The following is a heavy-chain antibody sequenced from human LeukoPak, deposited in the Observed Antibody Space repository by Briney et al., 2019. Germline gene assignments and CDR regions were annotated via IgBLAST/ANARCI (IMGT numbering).Heavy chain of an antibody. J-gene: IGHJ3*02. D-gene: IGHD3-9*01. CDR1: GGSISSYY. V-gene: IGHV4-59*12. Sequence: SETLSLTCTVSGGSISSYYWSWIRQPPGKGLEWIGYIYYSGSTNYNPSLKSQVTISVDTSKNQFSLKLSSVTAADTAVYYCAREYYDILTGFDAFDIWGQGTMVTVSS. CDR2: IYYSGST. CDR3: AREYYDILTGFDAFDI.